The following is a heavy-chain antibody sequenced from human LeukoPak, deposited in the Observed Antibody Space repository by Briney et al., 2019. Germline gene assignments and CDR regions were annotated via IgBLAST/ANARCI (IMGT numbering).Heavy chain of an antibody. CDR3: AKAGPHYYYYYMDV. CDR2: ISYDGSNK. V-gene: IGHV3-30-3*01. J-gene: IGHJ6*03. CDR1: GFTFNSYA. Sequence: GGSLRLSCAASGFTFNSYAMHWVRQAPGKGLEWVAVISYDGSNKYYADSVKGRFTISRDNSKNTLYLQMNSLRAEDTAVYYCAKAGPHYYYYYMDVWGKGTTVTVSS.